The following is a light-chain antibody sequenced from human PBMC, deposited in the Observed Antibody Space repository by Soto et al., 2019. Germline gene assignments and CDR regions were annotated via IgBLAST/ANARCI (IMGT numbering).Light chain of an antibody. J-gene: IGKJ2*01. CDR2: GAS. CDR3: QQFDNWPRT. V-gene: IGKV3-15*01. Sequence: EIVMTQSPATLSVSPGERVTLSCRASQSVGSDLAWYLQKPGQAPSLLVYGASTRATGMPARVSGSGSGAGFSLTLSSLEAEDFAVYYCQQFDNWPRTFGQGTKLEIK. CDR1: QSVGSD.